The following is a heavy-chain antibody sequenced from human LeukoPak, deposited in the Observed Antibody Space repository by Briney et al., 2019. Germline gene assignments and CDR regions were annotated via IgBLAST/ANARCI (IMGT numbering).Heavy chain of an antibody. D-gene: IGHD3-10*01. J-gene: IGHJ4*02. CDR3: AKDLDYYGSGSSFDY. CDR1: GFTFSSYG. Sequence: GGSLRLSCAASGFTFSSYGMHWVRQAPGKGLEWVAVISYDGSNKYYAASVKGRFTISRDNSKNTLYLQMNSLRAEDTAVYYCAKDLDYYGSGSSFDYWGQGTLVTVSS. V-gene: IGHV3-30*18. CDR2: ISYDGSNK.